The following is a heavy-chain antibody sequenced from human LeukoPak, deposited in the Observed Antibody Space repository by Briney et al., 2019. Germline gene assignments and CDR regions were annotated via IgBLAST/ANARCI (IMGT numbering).Heavy chain of an antibody. CDR2: INHSGST. J-gene: IGHJ4*02. V-gene: IGHV4-34*01. CDR3: ARGSDDILTGYYHPTNFDY. D-gene: IGHD3-9*01. CDR1: GGSFSGYY. Sequence: PSETLSLTCAVYGGSFSGYYWSWIRQPPGKGLEWIGEINHSGSTNYNPSLKSRVTISVDTSKNQFSLKLSSVTAADTAVYYCARGSDDILTGYYHPTNFDYWGQGTLVTVSS.